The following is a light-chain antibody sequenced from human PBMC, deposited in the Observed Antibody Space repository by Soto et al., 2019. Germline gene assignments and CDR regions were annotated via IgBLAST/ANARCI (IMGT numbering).Light chain of an antibody. Sequence: QLVLTQPPSASGTPGQRVTISCSGGASNLKINTVTWYQQVPGAAPRLLMFSDTQRPSGAPDRFSGSRSGTSASLAISGLLSEDEATYHCAAWDDNLNGLIFGGGTKLTVL. CDR2: SDT. V-gene: IGLV1-44*01. CDR3: AAWDDNLNGLI. CDR1: ASNLKINT. J-gene: IGLJ2*01.